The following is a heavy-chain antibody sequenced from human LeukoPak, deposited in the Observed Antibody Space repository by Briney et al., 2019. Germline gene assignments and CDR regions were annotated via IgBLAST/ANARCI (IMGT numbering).Heavy chain of an antibody. V-gene: IGHV3-48*03. D-gene: IGHD3-10*01. CDR2: ISSSGSTI. CDR1: GFTFSSYE. Sequence: GSLRLSCAASGFTFSSYEINWVRQAPGKGLEWVSYISSSGSTIYYADSVKGRFTISRDNAKNSLYLQMNSLRAEDTAVYYCARLLTYYYGSGTQYNWFDPWGQGTLVTVSS. J-gene: IGHJ5*02. CDR3: ARLLTYYYGSGTQYNWFDP.